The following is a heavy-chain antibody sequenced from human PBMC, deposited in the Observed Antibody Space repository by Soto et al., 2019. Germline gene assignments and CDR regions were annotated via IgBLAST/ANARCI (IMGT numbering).Heavy chain of an antibody. J-gene: IGHJ4*02. Sequence: PWGSLRLPCSASGFTFSMHYMHRVRQTPGKALEYVSAISRDGRSTFYADSVKGRFTISRDNSKNTLYLRMNSLRSDDTAVYYCVKEANPFINTLVVLIFDYWGQGTQVTVSS. CDR1: GFTFSMHY. D-gene: IGHD3-22*01. CDR2: ISRDGRST. V-gene: IGHV3-64D*08. CDR3: VKEANPFINTLVVLIFDY.